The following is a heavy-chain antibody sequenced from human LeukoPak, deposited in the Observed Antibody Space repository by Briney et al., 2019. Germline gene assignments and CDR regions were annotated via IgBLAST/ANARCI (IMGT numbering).Heavy chain of an antibody. CDR2: INPSGGST. D-gene: IGHD2-2*01. CDR1: GYTFTSYY. V-gene: IGHV1-46*01. Sequence: ASVKVSCKASGYTFTSYYMHWVRQAPGQGLEWMGIINPSGGSTSYAQKFQGRVTMTRDMSTSTVYMELSSLKSEDTAVYYCARDVDCSSTSCSSWYFDLWGRGTLVTVSS. CDR3: ARDVDCSSTSCSSWYFDL. J-gene: IGHJ2*01.